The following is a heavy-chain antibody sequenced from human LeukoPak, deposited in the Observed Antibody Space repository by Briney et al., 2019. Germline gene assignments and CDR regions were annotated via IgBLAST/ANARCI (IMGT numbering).Heavy chain of an antibody. CDR1: GGSFSGYY. V-gene: IGHV4-34*01. D-gene: IGHD3-3*01. CDR3: ARARPPRITIFGVVHAFDI. J-gene: IGHJ3*02. CDR2: ISHSGST. Sequence: SETLSLTCAVYGGSFSGYYWSWIRQPPGKGLEWIGEISHSGSTNYNPSLESRVTISVDTSKNQFSLKLSSVTAADTAVYYCARARPPRITIFGVVHAFDIWGQGTMVTVSS.